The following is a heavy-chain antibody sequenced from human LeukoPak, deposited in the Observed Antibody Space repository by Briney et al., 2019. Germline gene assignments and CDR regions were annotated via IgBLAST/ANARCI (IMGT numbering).Heavy chain of an antibody. CDR2: ISAHNGNT. CDR1: GYTFTTHG. Sequence: ASVKVSCKASGYTFTTHGIAWVRQPPGQGLEWMGWISAHNGNTNYAQSLQGRVTMTTDTSTNTAYMELRSLRSDDTAVYYCARDEYFDLWGRGTLVTVSS. J-gene: IGHJ2*01. CDR3: ARDEYFDL. V-gene: IGHV1-18*01.